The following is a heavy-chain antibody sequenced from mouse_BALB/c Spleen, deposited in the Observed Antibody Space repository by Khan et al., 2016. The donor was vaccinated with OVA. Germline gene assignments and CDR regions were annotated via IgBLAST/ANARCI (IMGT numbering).Heavy chain of an antibody. J-gene: IGHJ4*01. CDR1: GYSITSDYA. Sequence: EVQLQESGPGLVKPSQSLSLTCTVTGYSITSDYAWNWIRQFPGNKLEWMGYISYSGSTNYNPALKSRISITRDTSKNQFFLQLNSVTTEHTVTYYCARDGSRYNYAMDYWGQGTSVTVSS. CDR2: ISYSGST. CDR3: ARDGSRYNYAMDY. D-gene: IGHD2-3*01. V-gene: IGHV3-2*02.